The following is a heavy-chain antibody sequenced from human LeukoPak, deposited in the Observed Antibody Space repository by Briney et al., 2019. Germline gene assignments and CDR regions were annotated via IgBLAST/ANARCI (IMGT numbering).Heavy chain of an antibody. Sequence: GGSLRLSCAASGFTFSSYSMNWVRQAPGKGLEWVSSISSSSSYIYYADSVKGRFTISRDNAKNSLYLQMNSLRAEDTAVYYCAKSRNVDTATAPEYYFDYWGQGTLVTVSS. J-gene: IGHJ4*02. CDR1: GFTFSSYS. CDR2: ISSSSSYI. V-gene: IGHV3-21*01. D-gene: IGHD5-18*01. CDR3: AKSRNVDTATAPEYYFDY.